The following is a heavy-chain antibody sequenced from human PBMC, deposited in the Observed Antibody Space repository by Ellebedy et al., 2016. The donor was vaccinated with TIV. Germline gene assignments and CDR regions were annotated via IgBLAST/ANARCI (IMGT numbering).Heavy chain of an antibody. J-gene: IGHJ4*02. Sequence: MPSETLSLTCTVSGGSISSSSYYRGWIRQPPGKGLEWIGSIFYSGNTYYNPSLKSRVTISVDTSKNQFSLKLSSVTAADTAVYYCLRGGTLYSGSYWGQGTLVTVSS. CDR3: LRGGTLYSGSY. V-gene: IGHV4-39*07. CDR2: IFYSGNT. CDR1: GGSISSSSYY. D-gene: IGHD1-26*01.